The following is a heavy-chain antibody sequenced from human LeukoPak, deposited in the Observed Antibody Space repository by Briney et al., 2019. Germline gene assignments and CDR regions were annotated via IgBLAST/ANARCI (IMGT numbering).Heavy chain of an antibody. CDR1: GFTFSSYG. D-gene: IGHD3-10*01. CDR2: ISSSSSYI. CDR3: ARGSIRGYVSYN. Sequence: GGSPRLSCAASGFTFSSYGMHWVRQAPGKGLEWVSSISSSSSYIYYADSVKGRFTISRDNAKNSLYLQMNSLRAEDTAVYYCARGSIRGYVSYNWGQGTLVTVSS. V-gene: IGHV3-21*01. J-gene: IGHJ4*02.